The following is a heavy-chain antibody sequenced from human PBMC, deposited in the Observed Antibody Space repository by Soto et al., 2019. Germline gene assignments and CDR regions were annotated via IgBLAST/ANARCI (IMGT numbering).Heavy chain of an antibody. CDR3: AREAAVAGTASDH. D-gene: IGHD6-19*01. Sequence: ASVKVSCKASGYPFTSYYLHWVRQAPGQEPEWMGRINVSDGSTRYAQNFQGRGTMTRDTSTTTVYMELSPLRSDDTAVYYCAREAAVAGTASDHWSHGALVTVSS. J-gene: IGHJ4*01. V-gene: IGHV1-46*01. CDR1: GYPFTSYY. CDR2: INVSDGST.